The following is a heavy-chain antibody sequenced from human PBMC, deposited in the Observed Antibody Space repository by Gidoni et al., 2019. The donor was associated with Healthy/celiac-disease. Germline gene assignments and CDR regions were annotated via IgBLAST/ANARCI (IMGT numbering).Heavy chain of an antibody. CDR3: AKDHRITMVRGAIGFFDY. CDR2: ISGSGGST. J-gene: IGHJ4*02. CDR1: GFTFSSYA. V-gene: IGHV3-23*01. Sequence: EVQLLESGGGLVQPGGSLRLSCAASGFTFSSYAMSWVRQAPGKGLEWVSAISGSGGSTYYADSVKGRFTISRDNSKNTLYLQMNSLRAEDTAVYYCAKDHRITMVRGAIGFFDYWGQGTLVTVSS. D-gene: IGHD3-10*01.